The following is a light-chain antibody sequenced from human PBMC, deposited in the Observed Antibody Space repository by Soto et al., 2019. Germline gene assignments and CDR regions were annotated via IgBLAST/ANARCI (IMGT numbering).Light chain of an antibody. J-gene: IGKJ5*01. V-gene: IGKV3-11*01. CDR2: DAS. CDR1: QSVRAY. Sequence: IVLTQSPDTLSLSPGERAALSCSASQSVRAYLAWYQQKPGQAPRLLIYDASNRATGIPARFSGSGSGTDFTLTISSLQSEDFAVYYCQQYNNWPPITFGQGTRLEIK. CDR3: QQYNNWPPIT.